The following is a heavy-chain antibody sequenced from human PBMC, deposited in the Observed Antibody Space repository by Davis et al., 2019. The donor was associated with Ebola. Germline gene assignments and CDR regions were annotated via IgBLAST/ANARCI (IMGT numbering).Heavy chain of an antibody. CDR3: AKDANSIVGVYFDL. D-gene: IGHD1-26*01. V-gene: IGHV3-33*03. CDR2: IWYDGSNK. J-gene: IGHJ2*01. Sequence: GGSLRLSCAASGFTFSSYGMHWVRQAPGKWLEWVAVIWYDGSNKYYADSVKGRFTISRDNAKNSLYLQMNSLRAEDTAVYYCAKDANSIVGVYFDLWGRGTLVTVSS. CDR1: GFTFSSYG.